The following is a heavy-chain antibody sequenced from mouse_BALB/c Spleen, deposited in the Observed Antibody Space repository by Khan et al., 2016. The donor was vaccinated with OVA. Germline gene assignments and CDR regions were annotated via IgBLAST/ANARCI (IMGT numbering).Heavy chain of an antibody. CDR1: GFTFNRYA. CDR2: ISSGGSYT. CDR3: AIQEGYYGNPYAMDY. J-gene: IGHJ4*01. Sequence: EVELVESGGGLVKPGGSLKLSCAASGFTFNRYAMSWVRQTPEKRLEWVATISSGGSYTYYPDSVKGRFTIFRDNAKNTLYLQMSSLRSEDTAMYYCAIQEGYYGNPYAMDYWGQGTSVTVSS. D-gene: IGHD2-1*01. V-gene: IGHV5-9-3*01.